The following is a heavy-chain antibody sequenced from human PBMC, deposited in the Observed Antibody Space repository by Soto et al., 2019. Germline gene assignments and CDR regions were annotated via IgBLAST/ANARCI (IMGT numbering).Heavy chain of an antibody. CDR2: IYPGDSTT. J-gene: IGHJ4*02. CDR1: EYTFNKYW. D-gene: IGHD3-9*01. V-gene: IGHV5-51*01. CDR3: ARDNDGYFDRLRY. Sequence: GESLKISCRGSEYTFNKYWIAWVRQMPGKGLEWMGIIYPGDSTTKYSPSFQGQVIFSVDRSTNTAYLKWNSLKASDSAMYYCARDNDGYFDRLRYWGPGTLVTVSS.